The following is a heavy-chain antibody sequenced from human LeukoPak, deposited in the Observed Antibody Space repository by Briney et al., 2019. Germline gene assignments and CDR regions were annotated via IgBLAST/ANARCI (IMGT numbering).Heavy chain of an antibody. Sequence: ASVKVSCKASAYTFTGYYMHWVRQAPGRGLEWMGWIDPNNGGAKYAQKFQGRVTMTRDTSISTVYVELSGLRPDDTAVYYCTRGREINCSGGSCYPFDYWGQGTLVTVSS. V-gene: IGHV1-2*02. J-gene: IGHJ4*02. CDR2: IDPNNGGA. CDR3: TRGREINCSGGSCYPFDY. D-gene: IGHD2-15*01. CDR1: AYTFTGYY.